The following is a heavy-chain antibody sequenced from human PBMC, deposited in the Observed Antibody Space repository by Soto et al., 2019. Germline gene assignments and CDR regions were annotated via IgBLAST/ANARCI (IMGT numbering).Heavy chain of an antibody. V-gene: IGHV1-46*01. CDR1: GYDFTDHY. D-gene: IGHD3-10*01. CDR3: ARAPRRGVIIVITSAQIDY. CDR2: ISPDGGST. Sequence: ASVKVSCKASGYDFTDHYIHWVRQAPGQGLEWMGIISPDGGSTRYSQQFQARITMTRDTSTSTVYMELSSLRSEDTAVYYCARAPRRGVIIVITSAQIDYWGEGALVTVSS. J-gene: IGHJ4*02.